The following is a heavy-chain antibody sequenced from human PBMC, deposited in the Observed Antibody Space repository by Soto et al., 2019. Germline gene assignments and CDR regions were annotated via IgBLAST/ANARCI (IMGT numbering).Heavy chain of an antibody. Sequence: SETLSLTCNVTGGSISSYWWSWIRQPPGKGLEWIGYIYNGGTTNYNPSLKRRVTMSVDTSKNQFSLKVNSVTAADTAVYYCAHGDSQGPLDYWGQGTLVTVSS. D-gene: IGHD4-17*01. CDR3: AHGDSQGPLDY. CDR1: GGSISSYW. V-gene: IGHV4-59*01. J-gene: IGHJ4*02. CDR2: IYNGGTT.